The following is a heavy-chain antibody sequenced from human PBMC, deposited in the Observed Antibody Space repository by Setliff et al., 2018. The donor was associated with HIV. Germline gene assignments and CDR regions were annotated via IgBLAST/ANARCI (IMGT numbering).Heavy chain of an antibody. V-gene: IGHV3-7*03. CDR3: ARGTDYSGWFYDY. J-gene: IGHJ4*02. D-gene: IGHD1-26*01. Sequence: GGSLRLSCIASGFTFSKFWMRWVRQAPGKGLERVADIKQDGSETYYVDSVRGRFTISRDNAKSSLYLQMNSLRAEDTALHYCARGTDYSGWFYDYWGQGTQVTVSS. CDR1: GFTFSKFW. CDR2: IKQDGSET.